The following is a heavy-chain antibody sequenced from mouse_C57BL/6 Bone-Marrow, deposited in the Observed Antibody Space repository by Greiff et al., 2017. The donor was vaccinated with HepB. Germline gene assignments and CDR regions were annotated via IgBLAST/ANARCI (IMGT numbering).Heavy chain of an antibody. CDR3: ARLLGGSLYYYGSLLYYYAMDY. D-gene: IGHD1-1*01. J-gene: IGHJ4*01. V-gene: IGHV1-84*01. CDR2: IYPGSGNT. CDR1: GYTFTDYY. Sequence: QVQLQQSGPELVKPGASVKISCKASGYTFTDYYINWVKQRPGQGLEWIGWIYPGSGNTKYNEKFKGKATLTVDTSSSTAYMQLSSLTSEDSAVYFCARLLGGSLYYYGSLLYYYAMDYWGQGTSVTVSS.